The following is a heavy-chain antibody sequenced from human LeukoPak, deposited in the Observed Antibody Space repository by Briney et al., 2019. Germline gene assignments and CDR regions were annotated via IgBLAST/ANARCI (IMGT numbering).Heavy chain of an antibody. J-gene: IGHJ1*01. CDR1: GFTFSSYA. CDR2: ISGSGGST. D-gene: IGHD6-6*01. V-gene: IGHV3-23*01. CDR3: AKGGEIAARWSPIQH. Sequence: PGGSLRLSCAASGFTFSSYAMSWVRQDRGMGLERVSAISGSGGSTYYADSVKGRLTISRDNSKNTLYLQMNSLRAEDTAVYYCAKGGEIAARWSPIQHWGQGTLVTVSS.